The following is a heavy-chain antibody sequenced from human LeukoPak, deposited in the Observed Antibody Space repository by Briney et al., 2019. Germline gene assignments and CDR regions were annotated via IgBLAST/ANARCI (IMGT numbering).Heavy chain of an antibody. V-gene: IGHV3-23*01. CDR1: GFTFSNYA. CDR2: VSSTGGTT. Sequence: GGSLRLSCAASGFTFSNYAMSWVRQAPGKGLEWVSSVSSTGGTTYYADSVKGRFTLSRDNSKNMLYLQMNSLRAEDTAVYYCAKGSNWNYLYYFDYWGQGTLVTVSS. J-gene: IGHJ4*02. CDR3: AKGSNWNYLYYFDY. D-gene: IGHD1-7*01.